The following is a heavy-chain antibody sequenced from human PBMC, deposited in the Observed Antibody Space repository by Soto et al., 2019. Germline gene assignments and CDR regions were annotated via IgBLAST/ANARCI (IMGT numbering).Heavy chain of an antibody. D-gene: IGHD3-3*01. Sequence: EVQLLESGGGLVQPGGSLRLSCAASGFTFSTYAMTWVRQAPGKGLEWVSAVSGNSGNTYYADSVKGRFTISRDNSTNTLYLQMSSPRAEGTDLYFCAKGPTLTIFSPNDYWGQGTLVTVSS. J-gene: IGHJ4*02. CDR2: VSGNSGNT. CDR1: GFTFSTYA. CDR3: AKGPTLTIFSPNDY. V-gene: IGHV3-23*01.